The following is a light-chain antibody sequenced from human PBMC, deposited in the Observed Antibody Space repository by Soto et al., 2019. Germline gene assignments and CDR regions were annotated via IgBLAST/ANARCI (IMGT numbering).Light chain of an antibody. CDR1: QSLLLSNGYNH. J-gene: IGKJ1*01. V-gene: IGKV2-28*01. CDR2: LGS. CDR3: MQALQTPWT. Sequence: DIVMTQSPLSLPVTPEEPPSFSSRPSQSLLLSNGYNHLDWYLQKPGQSPQLLIYLGSNRASGVPDRFSGSGSGTDFTLKISRVEAEDVGVYYCMQALQTPWTFGQGTKVEIK.